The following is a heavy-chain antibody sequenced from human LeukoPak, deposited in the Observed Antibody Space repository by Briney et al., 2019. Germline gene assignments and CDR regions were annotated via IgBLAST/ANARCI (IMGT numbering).Heavy chain of an antibody. CDR1: GFTFSSYW. V-gene: IGHV3-74*01. Sequence: PGGSLRLSRAGSGFTFSSYWMHWVRHAPGKGLVWVSRIKTDGSSTDYADSVKGRFTISRDNAKNTLYLQMNSLRAEDTAVYYCARRRAAAGVYYFDYWGQGALVTVSS. CDR3: ARRRAAAGVYYFDY. D-gene: IGHD6-13*01. CDR2: IKTDGSST. J-gene: IGHJ4*02.